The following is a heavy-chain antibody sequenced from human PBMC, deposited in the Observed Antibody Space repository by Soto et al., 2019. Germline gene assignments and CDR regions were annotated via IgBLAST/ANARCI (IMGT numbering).Heavy chain of an antibody. J-gene: IGHJ4*02. CDR2: ISYDGSNK. V-gene: IGHV3-30*03. Sequence: GGSLRHSCAASGFNFSSYGMHWVRQAPGKGLEWVAVISYDGSNKYYADSVKGRFTISRDNSKNTLYLKINSLRAEDTAVYYCWVIAARPGMGKSLQLVNFGYWGQGTLVTVSS. CDR1: GFNFSSYG. CDR3: WVIAARPGMGKSLQLVNFGY. D-gene: IGHD6-6*01.